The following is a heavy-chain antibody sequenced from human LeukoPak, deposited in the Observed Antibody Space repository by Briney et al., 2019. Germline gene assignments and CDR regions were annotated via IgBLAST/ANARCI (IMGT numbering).Heavy chain of an antibody. Sequence: GGSLRLSCSASGFTFNNYAMFWVRRAPGKGLGWVSRINGNGGTTYYADSVKGRFTISRDNSKNTLYLQMNSLRAEDTAVYYCAKGPFDWSHGASFDFWGQGTLVTVSS. CDR2: INGNGGTT. CDR3: AKGPFDWSHGASFDF. CDR1: GFTFNNYA. V-gene: IGHV3-23*01. J-gene: IGHJ4*02. D-gene: IGHD3-9*01.